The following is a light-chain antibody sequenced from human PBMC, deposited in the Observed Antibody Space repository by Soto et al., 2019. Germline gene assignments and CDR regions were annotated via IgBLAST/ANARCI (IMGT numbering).Light chain of an antibody. Sequence: EVVVTQSPVTLALSPGERATLACRTSQSVDIYVAWYQQKPGQAPRLLIYDASNRAPGIPARFIGSGSGTDFTLTISSLEPEDFAVSYCQQRKYWPPLTFGGGTKVEIK. CDR2: DAS. V-gene: IGKV3-11*01. CDR1: QSVDIY. J-gene: IGKJ4*01. CDR3: QQRKYWPPLT.